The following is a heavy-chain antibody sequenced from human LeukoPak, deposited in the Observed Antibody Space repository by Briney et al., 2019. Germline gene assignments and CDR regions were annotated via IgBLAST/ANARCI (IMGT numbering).Heavy chain of an antibody. CDR2: ISGSGGST. J-gene: IGHJ4*02. V-gene: IGHV3-23*01. D-gene: IGHD6-19*01. CDR1: GFTFSSYA. CDR3: AKPPTRGGGLYSSGWYRDY. Sequence: PGGSLRLSCAASGFTFSSYAMSWVRQAPGKGLEWVSAISGSGGSTYYADSVKGRFTISRDNSKNTLYLQMNSLRAEDTAVYYCAKPPTRGGGLYSSGWYRDYWGQGTLVTVSS.